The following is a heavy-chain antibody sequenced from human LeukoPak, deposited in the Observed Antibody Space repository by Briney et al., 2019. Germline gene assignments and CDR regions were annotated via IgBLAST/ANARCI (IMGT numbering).Heavy chain of an antibody. Sequence: PSETLSLTCTVSGGSISSSSYYWGWIRQPPGKGLEWIGSIYYSGSTYYNRSLKSRVTISVDTSKNQFSLKLSSVTAADTAVYYCARGQLGYYDSSGYYVNWGQGTLVTVSS. J-gene: IGHJ4*02. D-gene: IGHD3-22*01. CDR1: GGSISSSSYY. V-gene: IGHV4-39*07. CDR3: ARGQLGYYDSSGYYVN. CDR2: IYYSGST.